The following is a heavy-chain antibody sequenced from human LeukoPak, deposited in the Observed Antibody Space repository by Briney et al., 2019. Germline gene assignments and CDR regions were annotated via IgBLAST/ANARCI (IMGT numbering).Heavy chain of an antibody. D-gene: IGHD5-24*01. CDR3: AREVEMATIPYFDY. V-gene: IGHV4-31*03. CDR1: GGSISSGGYY. Sequence: SQTLSLTCTVSGGSISSGGYYWSWIRQHPGKGLEWIGYIYYSGSTYYNPSLKSRVTISVGTSKNQFSLKLSSVTAADTAVYYCAREVEMATIPYFDYWGQGTLVTVSS. CDR2: IYYSGST. J-gene: IGHJ4*02.